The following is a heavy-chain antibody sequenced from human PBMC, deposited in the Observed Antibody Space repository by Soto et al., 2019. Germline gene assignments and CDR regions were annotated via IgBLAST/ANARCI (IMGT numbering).Heavy chain of an antibody. CDR3: ARVSVDYGGNYRYYYGMDV. J-gene: IGHJ6*02. Sequence: SVKVSCKASGGTFSSYAISWVRQAPGQGLEWMGGIIPIFGTANYAQKFQGRVTITADESTSTAYMELSSLRSEDTAVYYCARVSVDYGGNYRYYYGMDVWGQGTTVTVSS. V-gene: IGHV1-69*13. CDR2: IIPIFGTA. CDR1: GGTFSSYA. D-gene: IGHD4-17*01.